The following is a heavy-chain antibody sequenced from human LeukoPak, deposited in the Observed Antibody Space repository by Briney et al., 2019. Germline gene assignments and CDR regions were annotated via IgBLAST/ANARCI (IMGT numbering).Heavy chain of an antibody. CDR3: ARRAFSGSYSGYFDC. Sequence: PGGSLRLSCAASGFTFSSYWMHWVRQAPGKGLVWVSRINSDGSSTSYADSVKGRFTISRDNAKNTLYLQMNSLRAEDTAVYYCARRAFSGSYSGYFDCWGQGTLVTVSS. J-gene: IGHJ4*02. V-gene: IGHV3-74*01. D-gene: IGHD1-26*01. CDR2: INSDGSST. CDR1: GFTFSSYW.